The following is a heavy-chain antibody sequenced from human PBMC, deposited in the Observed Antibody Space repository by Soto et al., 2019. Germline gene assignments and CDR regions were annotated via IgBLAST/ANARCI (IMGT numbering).Heavy chain of an antibody. Sequence: QVQLVESGGGVVQPGRSLRLSCAASGFSFSSYGMHWVRQAPGKGLERVAVISYDGSNKYYADSVKGRFTIARDNSKNTLYLQMNSLRIEDTAVFYCARSSSSTLNYYYGMDVWGQGTTVTVSS. CDR2: ISYDGSNK. D-gene: IGHD6-6*01. J-gene: IGHJ6*02. V-gene: IGHV3-30*03. CDR1: GFSFSSYG. CDR3: ARSSSSTLNYYYGMDV.